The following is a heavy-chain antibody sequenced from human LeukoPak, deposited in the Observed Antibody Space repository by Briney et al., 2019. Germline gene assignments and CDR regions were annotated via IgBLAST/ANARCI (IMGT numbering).Heavy chain of an antibody. CDR3: ASGFRTPHPGDY. D-gene: IGHD1-14*01. Sequence: SETLSLTCTVSGGSISSSSYYWGWIRQPPGKGLEWIGSIYYSGSTYHNPSLKSRVTISVDTSKNQFSLKLSSVTAADTAVYYCASGFRTPHPGDYWGQGTLVTVSS. V-gene: IGHV4-39*01. CDR2: IYYSGST. CDR1: GGSISSSSYY. J-gene: IGHJ4*02.